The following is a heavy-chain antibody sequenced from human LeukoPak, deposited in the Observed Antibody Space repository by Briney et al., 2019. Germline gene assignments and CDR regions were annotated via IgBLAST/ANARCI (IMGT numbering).Heavy chain of an antibody. V-gene: IGHV3-30*02. J-gene: IGHJ5*02. CDR2: QRYDGSNK. CDR1: GFTFRNFG. CDR3: AKDPRLLLQEPIGWFDP. Sequence: GGSLTLSCAASGFTFRNFGMHWVRQAPGKGLEWVAFQRYDGSNKYYADSVKGRFTISRDNSKNTLYLQMNSLRAEDTAVYYCAKDPRLLLQEPIGWFDPWGQGTLVTVSS. D-gene: IGHD2-15*01.